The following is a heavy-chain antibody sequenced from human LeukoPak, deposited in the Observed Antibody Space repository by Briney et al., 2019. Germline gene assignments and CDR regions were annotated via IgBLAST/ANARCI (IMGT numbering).Heavy chain of an antibody. V-gene: IGHV3-23*01. J-gene: IGHJ6*03. CDR2: ISGSGDNT. CDR3: AKGRGWEASYYYYYMDV. CDR1: GFTFSNYA. D-gene: IGHD1-26*01. Sequence: GGSLRLSCAASGFTFSNYAMSWVRQAPGKGLEWVSAISGSGDNTYYADSVKGRFTIPRDNSKNTLYLQMNSLRAEDTAMYYCAKGRGWEASYYYYYMDVWGKGTTVTISS.